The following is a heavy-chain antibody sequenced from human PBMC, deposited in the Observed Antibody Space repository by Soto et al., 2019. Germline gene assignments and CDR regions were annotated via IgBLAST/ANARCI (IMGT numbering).Heavy chain of an antibody. Sequence: EVQLVESGGGLVQPGGSLRLSCAASGFAFSDYEMNWVRQAPGKGLEWISYISSTASTIHYADSVKGRFTISRDNAKNSVYLQMNSLRAEDSAAYYCARAAGIMTRGFHGMDVWGQGTTVTVSS. D-gene: IGHD3-10*01. J-gene: IGHJ6*02. CDR3: ARAAGIMTRGFHGMDV. CDR2: ISSTASTI. CDR1: GFAFSDYE. V-gene: IGHV3-48*03.